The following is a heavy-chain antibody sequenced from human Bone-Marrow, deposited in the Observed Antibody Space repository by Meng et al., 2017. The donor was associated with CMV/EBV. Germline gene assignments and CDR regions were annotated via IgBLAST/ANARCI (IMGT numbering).Heavy chain of an antibody. CDR2: IYYTGST. CDR1: GGSIRSYY. Sequence: GSLRLSCTVSGGSIRSYYWSWIRQPPGKGLEWIGYIYYTGSTNYNPSLKSRVTISIDTSKNQFSLKLSSVTAADTAVYYCARGYSYALNWGQGTQVTVSS. J-gene: IGHJ4*02. V-gene: IGHV4-59*01. D-gene: IGHD5-18*01. CDR3: ARGYSYALN.